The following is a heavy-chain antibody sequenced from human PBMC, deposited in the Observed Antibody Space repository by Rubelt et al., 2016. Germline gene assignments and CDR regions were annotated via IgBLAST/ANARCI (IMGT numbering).Heavy chain of an antibody. CDR2: IYHSGST. CDR1: GGSISSSNW. J-gene: IGHJ4*02. D-gene: IGHD3-3*01. Sequence: GLVKPSGTLSLTCAVSGGSISSSNWWSWVRQPPGKGLEWIGEIYHSGSTYYNPSLKSRVAISVDTSKNQFSLRVTSVTAADTAVYYCARDRSGYGLFDSWGQGTLVTVSS. CDR3: ARDRSGYGLFDS. V-gene: IGHV4-4*02.